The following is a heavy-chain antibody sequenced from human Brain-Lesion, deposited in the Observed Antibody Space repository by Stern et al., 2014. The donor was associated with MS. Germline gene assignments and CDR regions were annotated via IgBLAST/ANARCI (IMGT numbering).Heavy chain of an antibody. CDR3: ATLSPGAGGNYYRHFDY. CDR2: FDPEDGET. J-gene: IGHJ4*02. Sequence: VHLVESGAEVKKPGASVKVSCKVSGYTLTELSMHWVRQAPGKGLEWMGGFDPEDGETIYAQKFQGRVTMTEDTSTDTAYMELSSLRSEDTAVYYCATLSPGAGGNYYRHFDYWGQGTLVTVSS. D-gene: IGHD1-26*01. CDR1: GYTLTELS. V-gene: IGHV1-24*01.